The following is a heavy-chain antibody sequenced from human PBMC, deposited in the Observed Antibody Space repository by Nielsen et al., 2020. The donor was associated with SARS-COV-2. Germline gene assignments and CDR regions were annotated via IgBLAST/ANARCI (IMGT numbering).Heavy chain of an antibody. CDR1: GYTFTGYY. J-gene: IGHJ6*02. D-gene: IGHD5-18*01. CDR3: ARDPWDTAMAYYYYGMDV. CDR2: INPSGGST. V-gene: IGHV1-46*01. Sequence: ASVKVSCKASGYTFTGYYMHWVRQAPGQGLEWMGIINPSGGSTNYAQKFQGRVTITADKSTSTAYMELSSLRSEDTAVYYCARDPWDTAMAYYYYGMDVWGQGTTVTVSS.